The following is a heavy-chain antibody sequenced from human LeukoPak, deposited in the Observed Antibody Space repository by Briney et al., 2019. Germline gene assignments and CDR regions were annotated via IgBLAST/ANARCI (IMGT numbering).Heavy chain of an antibody. V-gene: IGHV3-23*01. D-gene: IGHD4-17*01. CDR2: TSGSGDAT. J-gene: IGHJ2*01. CDR3: AKATLFTVTQNLFWYFGL. Sequence: GGSLRLSCAASGFTFSSYAMNWVRQAPGKGLEWVSGTSGSGDATYYADSVKGRFTFSRDNSRGTLYLQMNSLRAEDTAIYYCAKATLFTVTQNLFWYFGLWARGTLVTVSS. CDR1: GFTFSSYA.